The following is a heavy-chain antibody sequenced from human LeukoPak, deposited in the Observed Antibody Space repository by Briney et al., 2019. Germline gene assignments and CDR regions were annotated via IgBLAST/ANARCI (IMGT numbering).Heavy chain of an antibody. Sequence: KPSETLSLTCTVSGSSISSTSYYWGWIRQPPGKGLEWIGTIYYSGSTYYNPSLKSRVTISVDTSKNQFSLKLSSVTAADTAVYYCARDPSVPLAFDYWGQGTLVTVSS. J-gene: IGHJ4*02. CDR1: GSSISSTSYY. CDR2: IYYSGST. V-gene: IGHV4-39*07. D-gene: IGHD3-10*01. CDR3: ARDPSVPLAFDY.